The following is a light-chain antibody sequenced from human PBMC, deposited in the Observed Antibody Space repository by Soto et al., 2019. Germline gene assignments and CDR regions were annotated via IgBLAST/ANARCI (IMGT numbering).Light chain of an antibody. CDR2: AAS. J-gene: IGKJ3*01. Sequence: DIQMTQSPSSVSASVGDRVTITCRASQDIDRWLAWYQQKPGEAPNLLIYAASNLQGGVPSRFSGSGSGTDFTLTISSLQPEDFATYYCQQANSFLGITFGPGTKVDFK. V-gene: IGKV1-12*01. CDR3: QQANSFLGIT. CDR1: QDIDRW.